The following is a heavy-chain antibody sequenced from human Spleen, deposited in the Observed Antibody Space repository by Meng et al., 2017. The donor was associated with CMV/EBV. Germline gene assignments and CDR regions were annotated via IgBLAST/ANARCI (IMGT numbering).Heavy chain of an antibody. D-gene: IGHD2-21*01. J-gene: IGHJ4*02. Sequence: ASVKVSCKASGYTFTGYYIHWVRQAPGQGLEWMGIINPAGGSTSYAEHFQDRVTMTRDTSASTVYMVLSSLRSEDTAVYYCAREFSGDSNFDYGGQGTLVTVSS. V-gene: IGHV1-46*01. CDR3: AREFSGDSNFDY. CDR2: INPAGGST. CDR1: GYTFTGYY.